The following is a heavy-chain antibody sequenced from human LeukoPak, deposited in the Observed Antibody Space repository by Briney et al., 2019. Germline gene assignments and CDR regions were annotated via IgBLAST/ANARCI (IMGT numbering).Heavy chain of an antibody. CDR3: ARGSYYYDSSGKGHY. D-gene: IGHD3-22*01. CDR2: IIPILGTA. Sequence: SVKVSCKASGGTFSSYAISWVRQAPGQGLEWMGRIIPILGTANYAQKFQGRVTITADKSTSTAYMELSSLRSEDTAVYYCARGSYYYDSSGKGHYWGQGTLVTVSS. J-gene: IGHJ4*02. V-gene: IGHV1-69*04. CDR1: GGTFSSYA.